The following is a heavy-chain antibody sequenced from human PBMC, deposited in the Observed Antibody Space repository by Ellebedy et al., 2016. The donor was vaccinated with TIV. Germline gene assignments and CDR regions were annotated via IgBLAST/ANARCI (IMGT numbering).Heavy chain of an antibody. CDR1: GFTFSAYG. V-gene: IGHV3-30*02. J-gene: IGHJ4*02. Sequence: GESLKISCAASGFTFSAYGMHWVRQAPGKGLEWVTYIRYDGSNKYYADPVKGRFTISRDNSKNTLFLEMNSLRAEDTAIYYCAGLWFGDSPRDNSDYWGRGTLVTVSS. D-gene: IGHD3-10*01. CDR2: IRYDGSNK. CDR3: AGLWFGDSPRDNSDY.